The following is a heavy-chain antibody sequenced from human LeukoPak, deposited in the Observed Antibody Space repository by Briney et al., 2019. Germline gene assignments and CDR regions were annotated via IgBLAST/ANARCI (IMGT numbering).Heavy chain of an antibody. J-gene: IGHJ4*02. CDR3: ATTPEPYSSSSLDY. Sequence: ASVKVSCKASGYTFTSYGISWVRQAPGQGLEWMGWISAYNGNTNYAQKLQGRVTMTTDTSTSTAYMELRSLRSDDTAVYYCATTPEPYSSSSLDYWGQGTLVTVSS. CDR1: GYTFTSYG. V-gene: IGHV1-18*01. D-gene: IGHD6-13*01. CDR2: ISAYNGNT.